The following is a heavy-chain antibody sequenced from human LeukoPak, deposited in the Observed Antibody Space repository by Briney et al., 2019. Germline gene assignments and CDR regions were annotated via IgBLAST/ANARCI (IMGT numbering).Heavy chain of an antibody. Sequence: GGSLRLSCAASGFTFSSYSMNWVRQAPGKGLEWVSSISSSSSYIYYADSVKGRFTISRDNAKNSLYLQMNNLRAEDTAVYYCARGYRYSGYVGHAFDIWGQGTMVTVSS. CDR3: ARGYRYSGYVGHAFDI. V-gene: IGHV3-21*01. D-gene: IGHD5-12*01. CDR2: ISSSSSYI. J-gene: IGHJ3*02. CDR1: GFTFSSYS.